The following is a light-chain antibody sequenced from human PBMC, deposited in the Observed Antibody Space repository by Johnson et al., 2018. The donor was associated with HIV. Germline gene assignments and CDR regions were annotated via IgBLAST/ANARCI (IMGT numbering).Light chain of an antibody. CDR3: GTWDGGLSIYV. CDR1: SSDMGNNY. CDR2: DND. V-gene: IGLV1-51*01. Sequence: QSVLTQPPSVSAAPGQKVTISCSGSSSDMGNNYVSWYQQLPGTAPKLLIYDNDKRPSGIPDRFSASKSDTSATLGITGLQTGDEANYYCGTWDGGLSIYVFGTGTEVTVL. J-gene: IGLJ1*01.